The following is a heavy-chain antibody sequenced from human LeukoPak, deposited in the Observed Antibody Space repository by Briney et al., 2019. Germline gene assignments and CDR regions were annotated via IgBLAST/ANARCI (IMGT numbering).Heavy chain of an antibody. CDR2: INQDGSEK. D-gene: IGHD2-15*01. J-gene: IGHJ5*02. CDR1: GFTFSSYW. CDR3: AREGCSGGSCYHNWFDP. V-gene: IGHV3-7*01. Sequence: GSLRLSCAASGFTFSSYWMSWVRQAPGKGLEWVANINQDGSEKYYVDSVKGRFTISRDNAKNSLYLQMNSLRAEDTAVYYCAREGCSGGSCYHNWFDPWGQGTLVTVSS.